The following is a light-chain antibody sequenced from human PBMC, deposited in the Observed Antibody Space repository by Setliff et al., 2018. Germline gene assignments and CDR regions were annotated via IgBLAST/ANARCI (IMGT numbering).Light chain of an antibody. CDR3: SSYTGSNSHV. J-gene: IGLJ1*01. CDR1: SSDVGGYNH. CDR2: DVG. Sequence: QSVLTQPASVSGSPGQSITNSCTGSSSDVGGYNHVSWYQQHPGKAPKLMIYDVGKRPSGVSNRFSGSKSGNTASLTISGLQAEDEADYYCSSYTGSNSHVFGTGTKVT. V-gene: IGLV2-14*01.